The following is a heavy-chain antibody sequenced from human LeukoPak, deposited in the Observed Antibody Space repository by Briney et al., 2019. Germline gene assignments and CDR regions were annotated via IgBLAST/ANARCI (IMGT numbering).Heavy chain of an antibody. V-gene: IGHV1-3*01. CDR1: GYTFTSYA. Sequence: ASVKVSCKASGYTFTSYAMHWVRQAPGQRLEWMGWINAGNGNTKYSQKFQGRVTITRDTSASTAYMELSSLRSEDTAVYYCARSGLGMITFGGVIAYFDYWGQGTLVTVSS. CDR3: ARSGLGMITFGGVIAYFDY. D-gene: IGHD3-16*02. J-gene: IGHJ4*02. CDR2: INAGNGNT.